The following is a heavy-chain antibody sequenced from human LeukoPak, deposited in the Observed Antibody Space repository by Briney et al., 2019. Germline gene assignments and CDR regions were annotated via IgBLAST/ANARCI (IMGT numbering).Heavy chain of an antibody. V-gene: IGHV4-4*07. Sequence: SETLSLTCTVSGGSISSYYWSWIRQPAGKGLEWIGRIYTSGSTNYNPSLKSRVTMSVDTSKNQFSLKLSSVTAADTAVYYCARDPGYYGSGSSKGGYWGQGTLVTVSS. CDR2: IYTSGST. D-gene: IGHD3-10*01. CDR3: ARDPGYYGSGSSKGGY. CDR1: GGSISSYY. J-gene: IGHJ4*02.